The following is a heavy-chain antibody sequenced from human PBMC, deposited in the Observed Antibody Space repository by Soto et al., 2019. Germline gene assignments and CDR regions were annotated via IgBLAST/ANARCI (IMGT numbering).Heavy chain of an antibody. V-gene: IGHV3-30*18. J-gene: IGHJ4*02. CDR3: AKDFVLGGYDWIFDY. CDR1: GFTFSSYG. CDR2: ISYDGSNK. D-gene: IGHD5-12*01. Sequence: QVQLVESGGGVVQPGRSLRLSCAASGFTFSSYGMHWVRQAPGKGLEWVAVISYDGSNKYYADSVKGRFTISRDNSKNTLYLKMNSLRAEDTAVYYCAKDFVLGGYDWIFDYWGQGTLVTVSS.